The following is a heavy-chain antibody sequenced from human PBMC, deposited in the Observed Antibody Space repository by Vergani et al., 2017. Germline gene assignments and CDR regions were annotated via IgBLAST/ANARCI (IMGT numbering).Heavy chain of an antibody. CDR2: IYYSGST. V-gene: IGHV4-39*02. D-gene: IGHD6-13*01. Sequence: QLQLQESGPGLVKPSETLSLTCTVSGGSISSSSYYWGWIRQPPGKGLEWIGSIYYSGSTYYNPSLKSRVTISVDTSKNQFSLKLSSVTAADTAVYYCARDRLVPARQQLVRGIDWFDPWGQGTLVTVSS. J-gene: IGHJ5*02. CDR3: ARDRLVPARQQLVRGIDWFDP. CDR1: GGSISSSSYY.